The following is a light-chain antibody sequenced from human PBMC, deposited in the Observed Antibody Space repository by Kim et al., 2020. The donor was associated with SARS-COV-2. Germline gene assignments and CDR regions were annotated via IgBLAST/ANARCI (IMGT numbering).Light chain of an antibody. J-gene: IGKJ4*01. Sequence: DIQMTQSPSSLAASVGDRVTIACRASQSIGTYLNWYQQKPGKVPKLLIYVASSLQSGVPSRFIGSGSGTDFTLTISSLQPEDFATYYCQQSHTTPLLSFGGGTKVDIK. CDR1: QSIGTY. CDR3: QQSHTTPLLS. V-gene: IGKV1-39*01. CDR2: VAS.